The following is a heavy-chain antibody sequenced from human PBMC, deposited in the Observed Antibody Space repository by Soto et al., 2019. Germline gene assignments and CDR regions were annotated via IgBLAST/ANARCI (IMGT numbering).Heavy chain of an antibody. Sequence: QVQLVESGGGVVQPGRSLRLSCAASGFTFSSYSMHWVRQAPGKGLEWVAIIASDGGGRYYTDSVKGRFTISRDNSRNTLYLQMDSLRTEDTAVYYCARDIPGSVDYRGQGTLVTVSS. CDR1: GFTFSSYS. CDR2: IASDGGGR. V-gene: IGHV3-30*04. D-gene: IGHD2-15*01. J-gene: IGHJ4*02. CDR3: ARDIPGSVDY.